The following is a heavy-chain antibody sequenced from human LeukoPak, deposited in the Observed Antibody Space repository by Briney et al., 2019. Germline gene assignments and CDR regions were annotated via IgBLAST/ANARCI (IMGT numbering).Heavy chain of an antibody. CDR3: ARAVVFYYDGSGYSTRFDY. CDR1: GGSTSSYY. Sequence: SETLSLTCTVSGGSTSSYYWSWIRQPPGKGLEWIGYIYYSGSTSYTPSLKSRVTISLDTSKNQYSLKVRSVTAADTAMYYCARAVVFYYDGSGYSTRFDYWGQGTLVTVSS. J-gene: IGHJ4*02. D-gene: IGHD3-22*01. V-gene: IGHV4-59*01. CDR2: IYYSGST.